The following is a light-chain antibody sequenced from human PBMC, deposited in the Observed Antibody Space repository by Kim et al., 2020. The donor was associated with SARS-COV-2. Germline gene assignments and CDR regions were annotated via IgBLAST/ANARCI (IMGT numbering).Light chain of an antibody. CDR3: SSYTSSSLYV. CDR1: SSDVGGYDY. Sequence: QSALTQPEEGGEKEGEAITISCTGTSSDVGGYDYVSWYQQHPDEAPKVMIYDVSNRPSGVSDRFSGSKSGNTASLTISGLQAEDEADYYCSSYTSSSLYVFGTGTKVTVL. V-gene: IGLV2-14*03. J-gene: IGLJ1*01. CDR2: DVS.